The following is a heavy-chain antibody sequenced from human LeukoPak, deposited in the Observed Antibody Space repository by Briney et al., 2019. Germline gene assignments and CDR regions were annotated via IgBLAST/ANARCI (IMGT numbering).Heavy chain of an antibody. D-gene: IGHD3-16*01. CDR1: GFTFSSYG. J-gene: IGHJ4*02. V-gene: IGHV3-48*01. CDR2: ISSLSGTV. CDR3: VRDQGGAVSY. Sequence: LPGGSLRLSCAASGFTFSSYGIHWVRQAPGKGLEWVSYISSLSGTVNYADSVKGRFIISRDNAKNSMFLQMNSLRAEDTAVYYCVRDQGGAVSYWGQGTLVTVSS.